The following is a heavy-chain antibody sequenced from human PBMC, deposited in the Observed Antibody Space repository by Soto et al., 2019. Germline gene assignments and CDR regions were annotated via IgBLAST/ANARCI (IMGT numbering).Heavy chain of an antibody. V-gene: IGHV3-21*01. CDR3: ARVFCRGDCYPPLDY. CDR2: MSSSDKYI. J-gene: IGHJ4*02. CDR1: GFTFSNFG. Sequence: AGGSLRLSCVASGFTFSNFGLNWVRQAPGKGLEWVSSMSSSDKYIYYADSVKGRFTISRDNAKNSLSLQMNSLRADDTAVYYCARVFCRGDCYPPLDYWGQGTLVTVSS. D-gene: IGHD2-21*02.